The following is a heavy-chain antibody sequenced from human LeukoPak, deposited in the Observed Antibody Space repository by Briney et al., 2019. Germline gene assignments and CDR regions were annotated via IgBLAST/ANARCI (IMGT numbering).Heavy chain of an antibody. V-gene: IGHV3-30*02. CDR2: IQSDGNKR. CDR3: AKDRPIKGGFDP. D-gene: IGHD3-16*01. Sequence: GGSLRLSCVVSGFSLTTFGILWVRQAPGKGLEWVAFIQSDGNKRYYTESVRGRFTIFRDISKNTVYLEMNSLTAEDTAMFYCAKDRPIKGGFDPWGQGTPVTVS. J-gene: IGHJ5*02. CDR1: GFSLTTFG.